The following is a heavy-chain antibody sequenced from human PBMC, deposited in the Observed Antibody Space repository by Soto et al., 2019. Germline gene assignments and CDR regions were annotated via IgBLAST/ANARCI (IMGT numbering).Heavy chain of an antibody. Sequence: SGPTLVNPTETLTLTCTVSGFSLSNARMGVNWIRQPPGKALEWLAHIFSNDEKSYSTSLKSRLTISKDTSKSQVVLTMTNMDPVDTATYYCARIGRAAAGNYYYYYMDVWGKGTTVTVSS. D-gene: IGHD6-13*01. CDR3: ARIGRAAAGNYYYYYMDV. V-gene: IGHV2-26*01. CDR1: GFSLSNARMG. CDR2: IFSNDEK. J-gene: IGHJ6*03.